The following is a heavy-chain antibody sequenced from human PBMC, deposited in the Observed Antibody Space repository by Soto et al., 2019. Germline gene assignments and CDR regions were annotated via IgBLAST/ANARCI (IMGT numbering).Heavy chain of an antibody. CDR3: AKGAGSDSGRY. V-gene: IGHV3-23*01. Sequence: EVQLLESGGGLVQPGGSLTLSCEASGFTFSNYAMNWVRQAPGKGLEWVSGIIGSGVTTYYAGSVKGRFTISRDNSRSTLYLQMNSLGVDDTAVYYCAKGAGSDSGRYWAQGTLVTVSS. J-gene: IGHJ4*02. CDR1: GFTFSNYA. CDR2: IIGSGVTT. D-gene: IGHD3-10*01.